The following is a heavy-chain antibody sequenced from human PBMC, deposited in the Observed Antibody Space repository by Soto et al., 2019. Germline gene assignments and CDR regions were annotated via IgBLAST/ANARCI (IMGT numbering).Heavy chain of an antibody. CDR3: AKRWYSNGWYFDY. D-gene: IGHD6-19*01. V-gene: IGHV3-23*01. Sequence: GGSLRLSXAASGFTFSSYAMSWVRQAPGKGLEWVSGISGSGGSTYNADSVKGRFTISRDNSKNTLYMQMNSLRAEDTAVYYCAKRWYSNGWYFDYWGQGTLVTVSS. CDR1: GFTFSSYA. CDR2: ISGSGGST. J-gene: IGHJ4*02.